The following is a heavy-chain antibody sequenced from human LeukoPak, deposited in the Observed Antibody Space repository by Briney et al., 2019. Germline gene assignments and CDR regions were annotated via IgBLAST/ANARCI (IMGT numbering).Heavy chain of an antibody. D-gene: IGHD5-12*01. J-gene: IGHJ4*02. CDR1: GGSISSGDYY. Sequence: SETLSLTCTVSGGSISSGDYYWSWIRQPPGKGLEWIGYIYYSGSTYYNPSLKSRVTISVDTSKNQFSLKLSSVTAADTAVYYCARERYSGYDLYYFDYWGQGTLVTVSS. CDR3: ARERYSGYDLYYFDY. V-gene: IGHV4-30-4*01. CDR2: IYYSGST.